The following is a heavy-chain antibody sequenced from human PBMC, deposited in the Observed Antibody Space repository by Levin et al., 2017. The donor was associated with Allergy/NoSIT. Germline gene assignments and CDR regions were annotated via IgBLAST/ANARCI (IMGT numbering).Heavy chain of an antibody. V-gene: IGHV3-7*03. D-gene: IGHD2-8*01. CDR3: ARDGVPTNHPYGANWFAL. CDR2: INQDGTEI. CDR1: IFSFSSYW. Sequence: GGSLRLSCAASIFSFSSYWMTWVRQAPGKGLEWVANINQDGTEIYYVDSVRGRFTISRDNAKNSVSLQMNNLRAEDTAVYYCARDGVPTNHPYGANWFALWGQGTVVSV. J-gene: IGHJ5*02.